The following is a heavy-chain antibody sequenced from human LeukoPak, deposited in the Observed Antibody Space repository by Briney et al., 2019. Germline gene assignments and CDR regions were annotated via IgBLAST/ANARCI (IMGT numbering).Heavy chain of an antibody. Sequence: PGGSLRLSCVVSGFNFNNYWMSWVRQAPGKGLEWVANIKQDGGEKYYVDSVKGRVTISRDNAKNSLCLQMNTLRPEDTAVYYCAREESARRIHALHPWGQGTLVTVSA. CDR3: AREESARRIHALHP. V-gene: IGHV3-7*01. D-gene: IGHD2-15*01. CDR1: GFNFNNYW. J-gene: IGHJ5*02. CDR2: IKQDGGEK.